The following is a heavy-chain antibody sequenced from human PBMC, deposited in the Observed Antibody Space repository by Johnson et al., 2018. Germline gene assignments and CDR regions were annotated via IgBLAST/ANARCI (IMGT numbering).Heavy chain of an antibody. CDR3: AKDLEYSYGLLGFYYGMDV. CDR1: GFTFDDYA. Sequence: VQLVQSGGGLVQXGRSLRLSCAASGFTFDDYAMHWVRQAPGKGLEWVSGISWNSGSIGYADSVKGRFTISRDNAKNSLYLQMNSLRDEDTAVYYCAKDLEYSYGLLGFYYGMDVWGQGTTVTVSS. D-gene: IGHD5-18*01. J-gene: IGHJ6*02. CDR2: ISWNSGSI. V-gene: IGHV3-9*01.